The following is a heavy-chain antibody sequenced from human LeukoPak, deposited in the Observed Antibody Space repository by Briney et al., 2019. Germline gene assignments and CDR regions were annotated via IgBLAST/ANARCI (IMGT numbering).Heavy chain of an antibody. Sequence: GGSLRLSCAASGFTFSSYAMSWVRQAPGKGLEWVSAISGSGGSTYYADSVKGRFTISRDNAKNSLYLQMNSLGAEDTAVYYCARVREYSRNAFDIWGQGTMVTVSS. CDR2: ISGSGGST. CDR1: GFTFSSYA. CDR3: ARVREYSRNAFDI. D-gene: IGHD6-6*01. V-gene: IGHV3-23*01. J-gene: IGHJ3*02.